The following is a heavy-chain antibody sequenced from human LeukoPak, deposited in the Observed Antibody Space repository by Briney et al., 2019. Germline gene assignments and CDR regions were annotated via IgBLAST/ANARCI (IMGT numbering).Heavy chain of an antibody. D-gene: IGHD2-2*02. V-gene: IGHV3-23*01. Sequence: GGSLRLSCAASGFTFSSYAMSWVRQAPGKGLEWVSAISGSGGNAFYADSVKGRFTISRDNSKNTLYLQMNSLRAEDTAIYYCAKGYCASTTCYSRFDPWGQGTLVTVSS. CDR2: ISGSGGNA. J-gene: IGHJ5*02. CDR3: AKGYCASTTCYSRFDP. CDR1: GFTFSSYA.